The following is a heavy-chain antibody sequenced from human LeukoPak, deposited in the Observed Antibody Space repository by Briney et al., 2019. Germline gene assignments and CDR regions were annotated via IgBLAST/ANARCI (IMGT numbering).Heavy chain of an antibody. CDR2: IKSKTDGGTT. Sequence: GGSLRLSCAASGFTFSNAWMNWVRQVPGKGLEWVGRIKSKTDGGTTDYAAPVKGRFAISRDDSKNTLYLQMNSLKTEDTAVYYCTTDLGSLWFGEPSARPYYYYYMDVWGKGTTVTISS. J-gene: IGHJ6*03. V-gene: IGHV3-15*01. CDR1: GFTFSNAW. D-gene: IGHD3-10*01. CDR3: TTDLGSLWFGEPSARPYYYYYMDV.